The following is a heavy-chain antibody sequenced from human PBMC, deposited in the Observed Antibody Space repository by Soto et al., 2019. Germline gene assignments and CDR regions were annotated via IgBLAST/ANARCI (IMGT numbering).Heavy chain of an antibody. Sequence: QVQLVQSGPEVKKPGSSVKVSCEASGGTFSNFAVNWVRQAPGQGLEWVGGIIPLFNVAKYAQKFEGRVTMVADDSTSTAYMDLSSLRSDYTAVYYWAASGSDVLGYDYKDTEGLEIWGQGTMVTVSS. CDR3: AASGSDVLGYDYKDTEGLEI. CDR1: GGTFSNFA. D-gene: IGHD4-4*01. J-gene: IGHJ3*02. V-gene: IGHV1-69*01. CDR2: IIPLFNVA.